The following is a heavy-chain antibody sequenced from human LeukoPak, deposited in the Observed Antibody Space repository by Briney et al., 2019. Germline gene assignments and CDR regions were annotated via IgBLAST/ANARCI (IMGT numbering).Heavy chain of an antibody. CDR3: ARGCSGGSCYSSYYYYYMDV. Sequence: GGSLRLSCAASGFTFSDYYMSWIRQAPGKGLEWVSYISSSGSTIYYADSVKGRFTISRDNAKNSLYLQMNSLRAEDTAVYYCARGCSGGSCYSSYYYYYMDVCGKGTTVTVSS. CDR2: ISSSGSTI. J-gene: IGHJ6*03. V-gene: IGHV3-11*01. D-gene: IGHD2-15*01. CDR1: GFTFSDYY.